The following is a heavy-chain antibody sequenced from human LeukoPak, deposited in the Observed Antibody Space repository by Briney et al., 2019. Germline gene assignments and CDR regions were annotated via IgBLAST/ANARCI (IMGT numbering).Heavy chain of an antibody. D-gene: IGHD4-17*01. V-gene: IGHV1-2*02. CDR2: INSDSGGT. Sequence: ASVKVSCKASGYAFTGYYIDWVRQAPGQGLEWMGWINSDSGGTNYAQKFQGRVTMTRDTSTSTAYMELSSLRSDDTAFYYCARDTITVTTPYFDYWGQGTLVTVPS. CDR3: ARDTITVTTPYFDY. CDR1: GYAFTGYY. J-gene: IGHJ4*02.